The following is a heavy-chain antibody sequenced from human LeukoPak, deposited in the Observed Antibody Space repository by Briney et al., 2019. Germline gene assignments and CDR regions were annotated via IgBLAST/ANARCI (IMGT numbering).Heavy chain of an antibody. J-gene: IGHJ4*02. Sequence: GGSLRLSCAASGFTFSSYAMHWVRQAPGKGLEWVAVISYDGSNKYYADSVKGRFTISRDNSKNTLYLQMNSLRAEDTAVYYCAREPHLSSSHDYWGQGTLVTVSS. CDR1: GFTFSSYA. D-gene: IGHD6-13*01. CDR2: ISYDGSNK. CDR3: AREPHLSSSHDY. V-gene: IGHV3-30*04.